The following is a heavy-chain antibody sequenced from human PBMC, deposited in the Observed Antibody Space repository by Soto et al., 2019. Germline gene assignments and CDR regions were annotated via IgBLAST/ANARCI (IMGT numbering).Heavy chain of an antibody. D-gene: IGHD3-10*01. CDR2: INDSGNI. J-gene: IGHJ6*03. V-gene: IGHV4-34*01. CDR1: GGSFSGYK. Sequence: QVQLQQWGAGLLKPSETLSLTCAVYGGSFSGYKWSWIRQTPGKGLEWIGAINDSGNINYNPSLKSRVTIFLDTPKKQNSLKLSSVTAADTAVYYCARGLILWFGELSRRGGYYYYMDVWGKGTTVIVSS. CDR3: ARGLILWFGELSRRGGYYYYMDV.